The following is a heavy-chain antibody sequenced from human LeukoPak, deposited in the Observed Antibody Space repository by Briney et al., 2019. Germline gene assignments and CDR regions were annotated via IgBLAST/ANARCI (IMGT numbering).Heavy chain of an antibody. J-gene: IGHJ4*02. CDR1: GYTFTGYY. D-gene: IGHD2-15*01. CDR3: ARDCSGGSCYLLDY. Sequence: ASVKVSCKASGYTFTGYYMHWVRQAPGQGLEWMGWINPNSGGTNYAQKFQGRVTMTRDTSISTAYMELSRLRSDDTAVYYCARDCSGGSCYLLDYWGQGTLVTVSS. V-gene: IGHV1-2*02. CDR2: INPNSGGT.